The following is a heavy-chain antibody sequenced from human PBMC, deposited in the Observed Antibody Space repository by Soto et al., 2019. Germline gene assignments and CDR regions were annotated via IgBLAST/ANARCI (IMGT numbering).Heavy chain of an antibody. CDR2: IYNSGST. CDR3: ARARIFMAREVLTCNMDV. Sequence: RSETLSLTCTVSGGSISSDYWSWIRRPPGKGLEWIGYIYNSGSTHSNPSLQSRVTISVDTSKNQFSLKLSSVTAADTGISYCARARIFMAREVLTCNMDVWGPGNTV. D-gene: IGHD3-3*01. J-gene: IGHJ6*02. V-gene: IGHV4-59*01. CDR1: GGSISSDY.